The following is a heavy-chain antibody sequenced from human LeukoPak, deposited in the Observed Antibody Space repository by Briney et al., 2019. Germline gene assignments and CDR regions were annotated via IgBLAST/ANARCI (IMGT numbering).Heavy chain of an antibody. D-gene: IGHD2-2*01. J-gene: IGHJ6*03. Sequence: SETLSLTCTVSGGSISSGSYYWSWIRQPAGKGLEWIGRIYTSGSTNYNPSLKSRVTISVDTSKNQFSLKPSSVTAADTAVYYCARVIVVVPAARASPGVYYMDVWGKGTTVTVSS. CDR3: ARVIVVVPAARASPGVYYMDV. V-gene: IGHV4-61*02. CDR1: GGSISSGSYY. CDR2: IYTSGST.